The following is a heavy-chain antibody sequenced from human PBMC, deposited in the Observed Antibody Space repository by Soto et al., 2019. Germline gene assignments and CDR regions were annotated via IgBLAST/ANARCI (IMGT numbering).Heavy chain of an antibody. V-gene: IGHV3-48*03. CDR2: ISSSGSTI. Sequence: GSLRLSCAASGFTFSSYEMNWVRQAPGKGLEWVSYISSSGSTIYYADSVKGRFTISRDNAKNSLYLQMNSLRAEDTAVYYCARDGDFWSGPVDYWGQGTLVTVSS. D-gene: IGHD3-3*01. CDR1: GFTFSSYE. CDR3: ARDGDFWSGPVDY. J-gene: IGHJ4*02.